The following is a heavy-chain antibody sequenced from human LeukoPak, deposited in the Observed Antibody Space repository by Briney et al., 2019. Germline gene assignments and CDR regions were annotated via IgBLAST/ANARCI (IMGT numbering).Heavy chain of an antibody. V-gene: IGHV4-30-2*01. CDR3: ARDPESSDYDILTGYYRDYGMDV. CDR2: IYHSGST. CDR1: GGSISSGGYY. J-gene: IGHJ6*02. Sequence: PSETLSLTCTVSGGSISSGGYYWSWIRQPPGKGLEWIGYIYHSGSTYYNPSLKSRVTISVDKSKNQFSLKLSSVTAADTAVYYCARDPESSDYDILTGYYRDYGMDVWGQGTTVTVSS. D-gene: IGHD3-9*01.